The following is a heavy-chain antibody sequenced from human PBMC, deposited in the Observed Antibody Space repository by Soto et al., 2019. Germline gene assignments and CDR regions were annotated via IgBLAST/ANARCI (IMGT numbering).Heavy chain of an antibody. J-gene: IGHJ4*02. D-gene: IGHD2-8*01. CDR2: ISSRSSTI. CDR3: ASGTNGAFFVY. V-gene: IGHV3-11*01. CDR1: GFTFSDYY. Sequence: QVQLVESGGGLVKPGGSLRLSCAASGFTFSDYYMSWIRQAPGMGLVWVSYISSRSSTIFYADSVKGRFTISGDNVRNSLYLQMNSLRAEDAAVYYCASGTNGAFFVYWGQGILVTVSS.